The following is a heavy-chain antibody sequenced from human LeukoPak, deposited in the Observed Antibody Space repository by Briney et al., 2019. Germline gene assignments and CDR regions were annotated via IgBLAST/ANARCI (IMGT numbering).Heavy chain of an antibody. J-gene: IGHJ4*02. CDR1: GGSISSSSYY. CDR3: ASEYFDWTYYFDY. D-gene: IGHD3-9*01. CDR2: IYYSGST. V-gene: IGHV4-39*01. Sequence: SETLSLTCTVSGGSISSSSYYWGWIRQPPGKGLEWIGSIYYSGSTYYNPSLKSRVTISVDTSKNQFSLKLSSVTAADTAVYYCASEYFDWTYYFDYWGQGTLVTVSS.